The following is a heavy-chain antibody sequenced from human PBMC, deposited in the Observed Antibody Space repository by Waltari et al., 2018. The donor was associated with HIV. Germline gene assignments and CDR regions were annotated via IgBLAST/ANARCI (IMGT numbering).Heavy chain of an antibody. V-gene: IGHV4-59*01. Sequence: QVQLQESGPGLVTPSETLSLTCTVSGGSISSYYWSWIRQPPGKGLEWIGYIYYTGTTNYNPSLKSRVTISVDTSKNQFSLKLSSVTAADTAVYYCARGIPVGSGLYFDYWGQGTLVTVSS. D-gene: IGHD6-19*01. J-gene: IGHJ4*02. CDR3: ARGIPVGSGLYFDY. CDR2: IYYTGTT. CDR1: GGSISSYY.